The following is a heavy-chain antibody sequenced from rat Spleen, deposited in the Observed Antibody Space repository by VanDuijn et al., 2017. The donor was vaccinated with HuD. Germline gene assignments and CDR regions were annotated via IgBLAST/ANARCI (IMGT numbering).Heavy chain of an antibody. CDR2: ISSGGNT. D-gene: IGHD1-12*02. CDR1: GFSLTSNG. Sequence: QVQLKESGPGLVQPSQTLSLNCTVSGFSLTSNGVSWVRQPPGKGLEWIATISSGGNTYYNSALKSRLSISRDTSKSQVLLKMNSLQTEDTGIYFCTRDHSYRGSYYPGGFAYWGQGTLVTVSS. CDR3: TRDHSYRGSYYPGGFAY. J-gene: IGHJ3*01. V-gene: IGHV2S12*01.